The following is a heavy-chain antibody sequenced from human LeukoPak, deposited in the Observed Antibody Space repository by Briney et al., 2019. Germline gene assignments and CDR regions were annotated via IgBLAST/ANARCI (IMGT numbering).Heavy chain of an antibody. V-gene: IGHV3-9*01. CDR2: ISWYSGSI. CDR3: AKDGDGGSSSWYFDY. CDR1: GFTFDDYA. J-gene: IGHJ4*02. D-gene: IGHD6-13*01. Sequence: PGGSLRLSCAASGFTFDDYAMHWVRQAPGKGLEWVSGISWYSGSIGYADSVKGRFTISRDNAKNSLYLQMNSLRAEDTALYYCAKDGDGGSSSWYFDYWGQGTLVTVSS.